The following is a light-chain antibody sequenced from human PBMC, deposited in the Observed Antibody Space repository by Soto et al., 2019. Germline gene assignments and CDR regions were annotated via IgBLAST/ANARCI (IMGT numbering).Light chain of an antibody. J-gene: IGKJ5*01. Sequence: DIQMTQSPSSLSASVGDRDTITCRASQSISTYLNWYHQKPGKAPKLLIYAASSLQSGVPSRFSGSGSGTDFTLTISSLQPEDFATYYCQQSYSTPITFGQGTRLEIK. V-gene: IGKV1-39*01. CDR2: AAS. CDR1: QSISTY. CDR3: QQSYSTPIT.